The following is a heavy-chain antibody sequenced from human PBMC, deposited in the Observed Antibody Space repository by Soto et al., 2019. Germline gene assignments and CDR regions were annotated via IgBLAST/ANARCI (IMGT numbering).Heavy chain of an antibody. D-gene: IGHD2-8*01. J-gene: IGHJ6*02. Sequence: QVQLVESGGGVVQPGRSLRLSCAASGFTFSIYPMHWLRQAPGKGLEWVAVISYDGGDKNYADSVKGRFSISRDNSKNPVSLQMNSLRVEETAIYYCASGRMGDVWGQGTAVTVS. CDR2: ISYDGGDK. CDR1: GFTFSIYP. CDR3: ASGRMGDV. V-gene: IGHV3-30-3*01.